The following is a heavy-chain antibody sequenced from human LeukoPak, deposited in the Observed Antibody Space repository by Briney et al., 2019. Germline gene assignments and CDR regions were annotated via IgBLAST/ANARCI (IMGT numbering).Heavy chain of an antibody. D-gene: IGHD1-26*01. CDR2: IKQDGSEK. CDR1: GFTFSSYW. CDR3: AREAGRGFDY. J-gene: IGHJ4*02. Sequence: PGGSLRLSCAAPGFTFSSYWLSWVRRAPGKGLEWVANIKQDGSEKYYVDSVKGRFTISRDNAKNSLYLQMNSLRAEDTAVYYCAREAGRGFDYWGQGTLVTVSS. V-gene: IGHV3-7*01.